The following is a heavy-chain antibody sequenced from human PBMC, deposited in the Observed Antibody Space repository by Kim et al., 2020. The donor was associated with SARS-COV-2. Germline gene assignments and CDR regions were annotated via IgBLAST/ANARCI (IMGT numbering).Heavy chain of an antibody. J-gene: IGHJ4*02. Sequence: GGSLRLSCAASGFTFSSYSMNWVRQAPGKGLECVSSVSSSGFYIYYADSVKGRFTISRDNAKNSLYLQMNSLRAEDTAVYYCARFIEPRHKYFDYWGQGTLVTVSS. CDR2: VSSSGFYI. V-gene: IGHV3-21*01. CDR3: ARFIEPRHKYFDY. CDR1: GFTFSSYS. D-gene: IGHD6-6*01.